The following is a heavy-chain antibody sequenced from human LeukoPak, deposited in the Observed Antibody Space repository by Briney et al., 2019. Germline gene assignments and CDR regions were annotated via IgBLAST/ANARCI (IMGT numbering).Heavy chain of an antibody. CDR2: ISGSGSST. D-gene: IGHD2-15*01. CDR3: ARASYCSGGICYYYY. V-gene: IGHV3-23*01. J-gene: IGHJ6*02. Sequence: PGGSLRLSCAASGFTFNSYTMTWVRQAPGKGLEWVSTISGSGSSTYYADSVKGRFTISRDNSKNTLYLQVNSLRAEDTAVYYCARASYCSGGICYYYYWGQGTTVTVSS. CDR1: GFTFNSYT.